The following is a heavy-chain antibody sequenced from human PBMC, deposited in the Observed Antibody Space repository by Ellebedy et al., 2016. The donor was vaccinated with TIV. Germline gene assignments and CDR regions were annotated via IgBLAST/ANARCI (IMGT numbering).Heavy chain of an antibody. CDR1: GDSLSTDIG. D-gene: IGHD3-10*01. J-gene: IGHJ6*02. CDR2: TYYRSKWNN. CDR3: ARGWFGRGMGV. Sequence: SQTLSLTCVISGDSLSTDIGWNWISQSPSRGLEWLGRTYYRSKWNNDYAVSLKSRITINPDTSKSLFSLQLNSVTPEDTAVYYCARGWFGRGMGVWGQGTTVTVSS. V-gene: IGHV6-1*01.